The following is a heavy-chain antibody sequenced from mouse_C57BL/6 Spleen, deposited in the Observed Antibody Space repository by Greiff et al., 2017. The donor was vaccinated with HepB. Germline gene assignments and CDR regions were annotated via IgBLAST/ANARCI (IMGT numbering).Heavy chain of an antibody. CDR1: GYTFTDYY. V-gene: IGHV1-26*01. J-gene: IGHJ2*01. D-gene: IGHD2-2*01. CDR3: ASSTMVTTGGYFDY. CDR2: INPNNGGT. Sequence: VQLQQSGPELVKPGASVKISCKASGYTFTDYYMNWVKQSHGKSLEWIGDINPNNGGTSYNQKFKGKATLTVDKSSSTAYMELRSLTSEDSAVYYCASSTMVTTGGYFDYWGQGTTLTVSS.